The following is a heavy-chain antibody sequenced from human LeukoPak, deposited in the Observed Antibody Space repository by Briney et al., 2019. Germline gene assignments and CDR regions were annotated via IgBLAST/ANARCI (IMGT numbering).Heavy chain of an antibody. D-gene: IGHD6-6*01. J-gene: IGHJ4*02. CDR2: IFYSGCT. V-gene: IGHV4-59*01. Sequence: SETLSLTCTVSGGSISLYYWSWIQQTPGKGLEWIGYIFYSGCTNYNPSLKSRVTISVDTSKNQFSLKLSSATAADTAVYYCARDSSSSAFDYWGQGTLVTVSS. CDR1: GGSISLYY. CDR3: ARDSSSSAFDY.